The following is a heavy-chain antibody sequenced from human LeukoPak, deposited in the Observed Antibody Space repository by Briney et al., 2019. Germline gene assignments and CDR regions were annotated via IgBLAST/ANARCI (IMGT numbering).Heavy chain of an antibody. CDR1: GFTVSSAY. CDR3: TRENYVPDS. CDR2: IYGGDNR. Sequence: GGSLRLSCAASGFTVSSAYVSWVRQAPGKGLEWVSSIYGGDNREYSDSVKGRFTISRDDARNSLFLQMNGLRADDTAVYYCTRENYVPDSWGQGTLVTVSS. D-gene: IGHD3-10*02. J-gene: IGHJ5*02. V-gene: IGHV3-53*01.